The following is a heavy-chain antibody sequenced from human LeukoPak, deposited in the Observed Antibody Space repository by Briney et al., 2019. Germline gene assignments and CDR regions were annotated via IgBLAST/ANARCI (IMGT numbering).Heavy chain of an antibody. Sequence: GGSLRLSCAASGFTFSSYAMSWVRQAPGKGLEWVSSISSSSSYIYYADSVKGRFTISRDNAKNSLYLQMNSLRAEDTAVYYCARVQFGGSSDYWGQGTLVTVSS. CDR2: ISSSSSYI. CDR3: ARVQFGGSSDY. J-gene: IGHJ4*02. V-gene: IGHV3-21*01. CDR1: GFTFSSYA. D-gene: IGHD3-16*01.